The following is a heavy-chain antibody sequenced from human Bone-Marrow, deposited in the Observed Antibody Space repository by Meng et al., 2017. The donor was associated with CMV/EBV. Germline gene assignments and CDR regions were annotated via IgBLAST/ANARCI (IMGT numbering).Heavy chain of an antibody. V-gene: IGHV4-61*01. D-gene: IGHD6-13*01. CDR2: TIDGALI. Sequence: GSLRLSCTVSGGSVSSGYYHWNWIRQPPGKGLEWIGQTIDGALINYNPSLQSRLIISVDTSKNQFSLDLNSVTAADTAVYYCAGLIAGLSGRGPWGQGTLVTV. CDR1: GGSVSSGYYH. CDR3: AGLIAGLSGRGP. J-gene: IGHJ5*02.